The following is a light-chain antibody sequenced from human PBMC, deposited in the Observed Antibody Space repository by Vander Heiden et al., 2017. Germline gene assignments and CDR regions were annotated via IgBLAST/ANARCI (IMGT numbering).Light chain of an antibody. CDR1: QGISRW. CDR3: QQANSFPIT. Sequence: DIQMTQSPSSVSASVGERVTITCRASQGISRWLDWDPQKPGKAPKLLIYGASSLQSGVPSRFSGSGYGTDFTLTISSLQPEDFATYYCQQANSFPITFGQGTRLEIK. CDR2: GAS. J-gene: IGKJ5*01. V-gene: IGKV1-12*01.